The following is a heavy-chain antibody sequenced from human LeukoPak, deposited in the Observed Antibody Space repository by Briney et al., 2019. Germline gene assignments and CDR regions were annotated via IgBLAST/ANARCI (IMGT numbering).Heavy chain of an antibody. Sequence: SETLSLTCAVYGGSFSGYYWSWIRQPPGKGLEWIGEINHSGSTNYNPSLKSRVTISVDTSKNQFSLKLSSVTAADTAVYYCARGPQIVVVVAATLPHAFDIWGQGTMVTVSS. V-gene: IGHV4-34*01. J-gene: IGHJ3*02. CDR1: GGSFSGYY. CDR3: ARGPQIVVVVAATLPHAFDI. D-gene: IGHD2-15*01. CDR2: INHSGST.